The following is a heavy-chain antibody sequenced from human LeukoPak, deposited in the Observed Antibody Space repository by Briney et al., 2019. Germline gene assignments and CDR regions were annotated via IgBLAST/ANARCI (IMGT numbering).Heavy chain of an antibody. V-gene: IGHV1-46*01. CDR1: GYTFTSYY. CDR2: IDPSGGTT. D-gene: IGHD1-26*01. J-gene: IGHJ1*01. Sequence: ASVKVSCKASGYTFTSYYMHWVRQAPGQGLEWMGIIDPSGGTTSYAQKFQGRVTMTRDTSTSTVYMELSSLRSEDTAVYYCARDFAVGATDHFEYFQHWGQGTLVTVSS. CDR3: ARDFAVGATDHFEYFQH.